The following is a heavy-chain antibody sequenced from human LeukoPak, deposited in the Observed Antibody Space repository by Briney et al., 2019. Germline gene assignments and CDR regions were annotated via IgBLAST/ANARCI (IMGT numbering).Heavy chain of an antibody. CDR2: IVGNGGGI. CDR3: AKDRIPDGKYSIDF. CDR1: GFTFSTYA. Sequence: GGSLRLSCAASGFTFSTYAMNWVRQAPGKGLEWVSVIVGNGGGIHYADSVKGRFTISRDNAKNALYLQMNSLRAEDSAVYYCAKDRIPDGKYSIDFWGQGTPVTVSS. D-gene: IGHD2/OR15-2a*01. J-gene: IGHJ4*02. V-gene: IGHV3-23*01.